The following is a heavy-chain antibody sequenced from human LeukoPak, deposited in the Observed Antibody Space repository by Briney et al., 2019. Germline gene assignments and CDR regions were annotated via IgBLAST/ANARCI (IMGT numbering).Heavy chain of an antibody. CDR1: GFTFSSYW. D-gene: IGHD2/OR15-2a*01. CDR3: ARSNYDSTTFYYHLDL. CDR2: VDVHGQGT. V-gene: IGHV3-74*01. Sequence: GGSLRLSCAASGFTFSSYWMHWVRQAPGKGPVWVARVDVHGQGTAYADSVKGRFTISRDNAKNTLSLQMNSLSAEDTAVYYCARSNYDSTTFYYHLDLWGQGTMVTVSS. J-gene: IGHJ5*02.